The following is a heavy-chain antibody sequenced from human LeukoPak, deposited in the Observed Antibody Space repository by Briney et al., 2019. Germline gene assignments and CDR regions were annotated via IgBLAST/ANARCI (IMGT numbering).Heavy chain of an antibody. CDR2: INPDGSAP. J-gene: IGHJ6*04. Sequence: GGSLRLSCTASGFTFSTSWMHWVRQAPGEGLVWVSRINPDGSAPTYADSVKGRFTISGDTAKNTLFLQMSSLRAEDTAVYFCARGYSGFGVYGMDVWGKGTTVTVSS. CDR1: GFTFSTSW. CDR3: ARGYSGFGVYGMDV. V-gene: IGHV3-74*01. D-gene: IGHD5-12*01.